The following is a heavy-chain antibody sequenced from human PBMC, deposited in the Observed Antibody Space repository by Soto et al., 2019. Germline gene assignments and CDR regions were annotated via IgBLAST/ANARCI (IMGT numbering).Heavy chain of an antibody. V-gene: IGHV1-69*01. D-gene: IGHD3-10*01. Sequence: QVQLVQSGAEVKKPGSSVKVSCKTSGVSFNNNGIGWVRQAPGHGLEWMGGVSPPFRTSNYARKFQGRISITADASTGTVNMELSSLTSEDTAQYYCARVLYYGSGSYSPYEMDVWGQGTTVTVSS. CDR1: GVSFNNNG. CDR2: VSPPFRTS. CDR3: ARVLYYGSGSYSPYEMDV. J-gene: IGHJ6*02.